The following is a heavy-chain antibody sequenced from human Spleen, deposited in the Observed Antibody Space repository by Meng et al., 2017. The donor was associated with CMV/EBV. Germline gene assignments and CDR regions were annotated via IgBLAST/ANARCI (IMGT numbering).Heavy chain of an antibody. D-gene: IGHD3-3*01. Sequence: ASVKVSCKASGYTFTSYGISWVRQAPGQGLEWMGWISAYNGNTNYAQKLQGRVTMTTDTSTSTAYMELRSLRSEDTAVYYCATAPYYDFWSGYLNFDYWGQGTLVTVSS. J-gene: IGHJ4*02. CDR3: ATAPYYDFWSGYLNFDY. CDR2: ISAYNGNT. V-gene: IGHV1-18*01. CDR1: GYTFTSYG.